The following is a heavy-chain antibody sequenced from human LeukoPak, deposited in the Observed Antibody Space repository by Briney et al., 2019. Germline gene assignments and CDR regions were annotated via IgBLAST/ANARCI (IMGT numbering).Heavy chain of an antibody. D-gene: IGHD3-16*01. CDR2: IHYSGGT. J-gene: IGHJ3*02. CDR1: GGSISSYY. CDR3: ARVGEGSFDI. V-gene: IGHV4-59*01. Sequence: SETLSLTCTASGGSISSYYWSWIRQPPGKGLEFIGYIHYSGGTNYNPSLKSRVTISVDTSKNHFSLKLSSVTAADTAVYYCARVGEGSFDIWGPGTMVTVSP.